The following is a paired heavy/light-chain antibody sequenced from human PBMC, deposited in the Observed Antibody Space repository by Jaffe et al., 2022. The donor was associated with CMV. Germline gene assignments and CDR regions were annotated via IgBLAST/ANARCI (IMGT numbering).Light chain of an antibody. V-gene: IGKV3-20*01. J-gene: IGKJ1*01. CDR1: QSVTSSY. CDR2: VAS. CDR3: QHFGRLWT. Sequence: DIVLTQSPGTLSLSPGERATLSCRASQSVTSSYLAWYQQKAGQAPRLLIYVASIRATGIPDRFSGSGSGTDFTLTINSLEPEDCAVYYCQHFGRLWTFGQGTKVEIK.
Heavy chain of an antibody. CDR2: LSDSGGST. Sequence: EVQLLESGGGLEQPGGSLRLSCAASGFAFSSFAMSWVRLAPGKGLEWVSSLSDSGGSTYYADSVKGRFTISRDNSKNTLYLQMNRLSGEDTAAYYCARAASGSFDYWGQGTLVTVSS. CDR1: GFAFSSFA. CDR3: ARAASGSFDY. D-gene: IGHD5-12*01. J-gene: IGHJ4*02. V-gene: IGHV3-23*01.